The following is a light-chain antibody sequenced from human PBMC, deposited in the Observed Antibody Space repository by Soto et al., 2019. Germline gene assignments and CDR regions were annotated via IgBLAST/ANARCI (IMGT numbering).Light chain of an antibody. CDR2: EVS. V-gene: IGLV2-8*01. Sequence: QSALTQPPSASGSPGQSVTISCTGTSSDIGGYNYVSWYQQYPGKAPKLMIYEVSKRPSGVTDRFSGSKSGNTASLTVSGLQAEDEADYYCSSYAGSNNPYVFGTGTKVTVL. CDR3: SSYAGSNNPYV. J-gene: IGLJ1*01. CDR1: SSDIGGYNY.